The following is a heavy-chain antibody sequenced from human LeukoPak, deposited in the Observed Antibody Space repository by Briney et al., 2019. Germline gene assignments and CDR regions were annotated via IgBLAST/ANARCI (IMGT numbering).Heavy chain of an antibody. V-gene: IGHV3-21*01. CDR1: GFTFGDYS. CDR2: ISSSSSYI. CDR3: ARLGSYADFDY. J-gene: IGHJ4*02. Sequence: GGSLRLSCAASGFTFGDYSMNWVRQAPGKGLEWVSSISSSSSYIYYADSLKGRFTISRDNAKNSLYLQMNSLRAEDTAVYYCARLGSYADFDYWGQGTLVTVSS. D-gene: IGHD1-26*01.